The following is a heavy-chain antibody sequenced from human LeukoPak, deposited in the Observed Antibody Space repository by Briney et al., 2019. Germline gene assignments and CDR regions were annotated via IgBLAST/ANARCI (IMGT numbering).Heavy chain of an antibody. J-gene: IGHJ6*03. CDR3: ARTGYSSSWYNVYYYYMDV. Sequence: GGSLRLSCAASGFTFSSHSMNWVRQAPGKGLEWVSYISSSSSTIYYADSVKGRFTISRDNAENSLYLQMNSLRAEDTAVYYCARTGYSSSWYNVYYYYMDVWGKGTSVTVSS. V-gene: IGHV3-48*04. CDR1: GFTFSSHS. D-gene: IGHD6-13*01. CDR2: ISSSSSTI.